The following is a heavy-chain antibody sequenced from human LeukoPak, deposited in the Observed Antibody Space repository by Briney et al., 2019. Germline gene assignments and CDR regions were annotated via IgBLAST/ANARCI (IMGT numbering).Heavy chain of an antibody. CDR2: IYRNGST. CDR1: GYSISSGYF. J-gene: IGHJ4*02. V-gene: IGHV4-38-2*02. D-gene: IGHD2-15*01. Sequence: PSETLSLTCTVSGYSISSGYFWGWIRQPPGKGLEWFGSIYRNGSTYYNPSLKSRVTISVDKSKNQVSLKLNSVTAADTAVYYCARAFLVGYSPEEYFFDYWGQGALVTVSS. CDR3: ARAFLVGYSPEEYFFDY.